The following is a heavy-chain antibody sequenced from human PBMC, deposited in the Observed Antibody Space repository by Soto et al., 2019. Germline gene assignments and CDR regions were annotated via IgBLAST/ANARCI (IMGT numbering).Heavy chain of an antibody. D-gene: IGHD3-9*01. V-gene: IGHV3-30*18. CDR3: AKVDHILTGYYRGAFDI. CDR2: ISYDGSNK. CDR1: GFTFSSYG. Sequence: QVQLVESGGGVVQPGRSLRLSCAASGFTFSSYGMHWVRQAPGKGLEWVAVISYDGSNKYYADSVKGRFTISRDNSKNTLYLQMNSLRAEDTAVYYCAKVDHILTGYYRGAFDIWGQGTMVTVSS. J-gene: IGHJ3*02.